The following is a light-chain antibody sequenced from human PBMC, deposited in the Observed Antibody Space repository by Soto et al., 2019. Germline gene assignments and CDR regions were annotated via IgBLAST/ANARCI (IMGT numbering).Light chain of an antibody. CDR2: DAS. CDR3: QQYHSYSWT. J-gene: IGKJ1*01. Sequence: DIQMTQSPSTLSASVGDRVTITCRASQSVSNWLAWYQQKPGKAPEPLIYDASSLESGVPSRFSGSGSGTEFTLTISGLQPDDFATYFCQQYHSYSWTFGQGTKVDIK. CDR1: QSVSNW. V-gene: IGKV1-5*01.